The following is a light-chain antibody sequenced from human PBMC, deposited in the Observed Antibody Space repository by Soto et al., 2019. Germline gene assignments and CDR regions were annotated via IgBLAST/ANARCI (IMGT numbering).Light chain of an antibody. Sequence: DIKMTQSPSFLSASVGDRVTITCRASQGIGTYLAWYQQKPGEAPKLLIYTASTLQSGVPSRFSGSGSGTEFTLTISSLQPEDFATYYCQRFNNYPITFGQGTRLEI. V-gene: IGKV1-9*01. CDR2: TAS. J-gene: IGKJ5*01. CDR1: QGIGTY. CDR3: QRFNNYPIT.